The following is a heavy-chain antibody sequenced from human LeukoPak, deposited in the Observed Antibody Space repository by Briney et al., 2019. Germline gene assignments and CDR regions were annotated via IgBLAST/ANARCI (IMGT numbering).Heavy chain of an antibody. Sequence: RGSLRLSCAASGLIISDYWMHWVRQAPGQGPVWLSLITGDGSYTIYADSVKGRFTVSRDNAKNTLYLQMNSLRAEDTAVYYCARDGVATTPFDYWGQGILVTVAS. CDR1: GLIISDYW. V-gene: IGHV3-74*01. CDR3: ARDGVATTPFDY. CDR2: ITGDGSYT. D-gene: IGHD5-24*01. J-gene: IGHJ4*02.